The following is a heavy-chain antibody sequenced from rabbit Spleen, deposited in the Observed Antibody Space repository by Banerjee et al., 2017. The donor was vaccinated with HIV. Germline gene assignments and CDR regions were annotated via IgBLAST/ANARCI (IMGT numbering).Heavy chain of an antibody. CDR2: IAGSSSGFT. V-gene: IGHV1S40*01. D-gene: IGHD2-1*01. J-gene: IGHJ4*01. CDR3: ARDLITAVGWNFNL. CDR1: GISFGISDY. Sequence: QSLEESGGGLVQPEGSLTPTCTASGISFGISDYMCWVRQAPGKGLVWISCIAGSSSGFTYSATWAKGRFTCSKTSSTTVTLQMTSLTVADTATYFCARDLITAVGWNFNLWGQGTLVTVS.